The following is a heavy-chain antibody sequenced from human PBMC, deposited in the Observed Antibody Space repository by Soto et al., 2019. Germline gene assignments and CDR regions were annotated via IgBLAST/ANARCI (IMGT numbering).Heavy chain of an antibody. CDR2: MYNSGST. CDR1: GGSISSYY. CDR3: ESMGYHYGSGSYPLDY. D-gene: IGHD3-10*01. V-gene: IGHV4-59*08. Sequence: PSETLSLTCTVSGGSISSYYWAWIRQPPGKGLEWIGFMYNSGSTHYNPSLKSRVTISLDTSKNQFSLNLRSVTAADTAVYYCESMGYHYGSGSYPLDYWGQGTLVTVSS. J-gene: IGHJ4*02.